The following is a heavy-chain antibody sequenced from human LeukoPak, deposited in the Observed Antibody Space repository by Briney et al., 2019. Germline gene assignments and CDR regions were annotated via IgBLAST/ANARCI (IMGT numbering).Heavy chain of an antibody. J-gene: IGHJ4*02. CDR2: ISSSSSYI. V-gene: IGHV3-21*01. Sequence: GGSLRLSCAAPGFTFSSYTMNWVRQAPGKGLEWVSSISSSSSYIYYADSLKGRFTISRDNAKNSLYLQMSSLRAEDTAVYYCASSSYDSSGYYYNWGQGTLVTVSS. D-gene: IGHD3-22*01. CDR1: GFTFSSYT. CDR3: ASSSYDSSGYYYN.